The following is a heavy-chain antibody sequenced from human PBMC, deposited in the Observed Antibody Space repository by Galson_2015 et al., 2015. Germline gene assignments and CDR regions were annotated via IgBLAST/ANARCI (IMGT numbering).Heavy chain of an antibody. D-gene: IGHD6-13*01. CDR3: ARGIAAAGTSTLDY. CDR1: GFTFSSYA. J-gene: IGHJ4*02. Sequence: SLRLSCAASGFTFSSYAMSWVRQAPGKGLEWVSAISGSGGSTYYADSVKGRFTISRDNSKNTLYLQMNSLRAEDTAVYYRARGIAAAGTSTLDYWGQGTLVTVSS. CDR2: ISGSGGST. V-gene: IGHV3-23*01.